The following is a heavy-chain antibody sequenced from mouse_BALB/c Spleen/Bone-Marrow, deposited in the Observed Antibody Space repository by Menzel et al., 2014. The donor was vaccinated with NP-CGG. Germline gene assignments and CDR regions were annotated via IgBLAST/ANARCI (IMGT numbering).Heavy chain of an antibody. D-gene: IGHD1-1*01. Sequence: EVKLMESGGGLVQPGGSLKLSCATSGFTFSDYYMYWVRQTPEKRLEWVAYISNGGGSTYYPDTVKGRFTISRDSAKNTLYLQMSRLKSEDTAMYYCARRRSLYYAMDYWGQGTSVTVSS. CDR2: ISNGGGST. CDR1: GFTFSDYY. CDR3: ARRRSLYYAMDY. V-gene: IGHV5-12*02. J-gene: IGHJ4*01.